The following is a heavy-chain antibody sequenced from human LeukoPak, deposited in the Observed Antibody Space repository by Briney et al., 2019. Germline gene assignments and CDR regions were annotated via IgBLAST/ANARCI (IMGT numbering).Heavy chain of an antibody. Sequence: SETLSLTCTVSGGSISSYYWSWIRQTPGKGLERIGSIYSSGSTYYNPSLKSPFTISVDTSKNQFSLKLSSVTAADTAIYYCASHYDILTGLAYFDYWGQGTLVTVSS. CDR2: IYSSGST. D-gene: IGHD3-9*01. V-gene: IGHV4-39*07. CDR3: ASHYDILTGLAYFDY. CDR1: GGSISSYY. J-gene: IGHJ4*02.